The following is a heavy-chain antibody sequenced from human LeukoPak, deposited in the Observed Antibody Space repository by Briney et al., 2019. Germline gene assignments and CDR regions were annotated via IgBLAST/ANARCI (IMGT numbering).Heavy chain of an antibody. CDR1: GFTFSSYA. CDR3: AKGSSTYGITSYWYFDL. V-gene: IGHV3-23*01. J-gene: IGHJ2*01. D-gene: IGHD6-13*01. Sequence: GGSLRLSCAASGFTFSSYAMSWVRQAPGKGLEWVSTISGNGGRTYYADSVKGRFTISRDNSKNTLYLQMNSLRAEDTAVYYCAKGSSTYGITSYWYFDLWGRGTLVTVSS. CDR2: ISGNGGRT.